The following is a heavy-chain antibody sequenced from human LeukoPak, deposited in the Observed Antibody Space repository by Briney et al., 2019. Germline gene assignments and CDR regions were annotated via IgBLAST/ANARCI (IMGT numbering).Heavy chain of an antibody. CDR3: ARVTGYSYGIDY. Sequence: ASVKVSCKASGYTFTGYYMHWVRQAPGQGLEWMGWINPNSGGTNYAQKFQGRVTMTRDTSISTAYMELSRLRSDGTAVYYCARVTGYSYGIDYWGQGTLVTVSS. J-gene: IGHJ4*02. CDR2: INPNSGGT. V-gene: IGHV1-2*02. CDR1: GYTFTGYY. D-gene: IGHD5-18*01.